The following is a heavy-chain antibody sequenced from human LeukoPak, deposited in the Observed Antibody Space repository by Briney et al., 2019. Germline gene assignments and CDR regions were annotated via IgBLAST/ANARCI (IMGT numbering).Heavy chain of an antibody. CDR1: GFTFSSHA. CDR3: ANEIRPNDY. D-gene: IGHD4-17*01. V-gene: IGHV3-23*01. CDR2: IRGSGGDT. Sequence: GGSLRLSCVASGFTFSSHAMSWVRQAPGKGLEWVSAIRGSGGDTFYADSVKGRFTISRDNSKNTLYLQMNSLRAEDTAVYYCANEIRPNDYWGQGTQVTVSS. J-gene: IGHJ4*02.